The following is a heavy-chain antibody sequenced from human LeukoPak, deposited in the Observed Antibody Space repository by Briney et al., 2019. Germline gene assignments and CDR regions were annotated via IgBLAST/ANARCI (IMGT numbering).Heavy chain of an antibody. D-gene: IGHD6-13*01. CDR1: GFTFPSCA. Sequence: GGSLRLSCAASGFTFPSCAMTWVRQAPGKGLGWVSSISESGAGTYYADSVRGRFTISRDNSKNTLYLQMNTLRAEDTAVYYCTKCGSSCRGGFDPWGQGTLVTVSS. CDR3: TKCGSSCRGGFDP. CDR2: ISESGAGT. J-gene: IGHJ5*02. V-gene: IGHV3-23*01.